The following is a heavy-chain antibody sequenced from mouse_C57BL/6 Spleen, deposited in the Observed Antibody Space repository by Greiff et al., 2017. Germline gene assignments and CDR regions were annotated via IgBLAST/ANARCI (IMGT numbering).Heavy chain of an antibody. J-gene: IGHJ4*01. Sequence: EVKVVESGEGLVKPGGSLKLSCAASGFTFSSYAMSWVRQTPEKRLEWVAYISSGGDYIYYADTVKGRFTISRDNARNTLYLQMSSLKSEDTAMYYCTRESRDYAMDYRGQGTSVTVSS. CDR2: ISSGGDYI. CDR3: TRESRDYAMDY. CDR1: GFTFSSYA. V-gene: IGHV5-9-1*02.